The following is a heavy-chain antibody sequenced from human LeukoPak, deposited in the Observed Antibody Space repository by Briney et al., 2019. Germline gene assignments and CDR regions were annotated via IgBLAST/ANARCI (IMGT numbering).Heavy chain of an antibody. D-gene: IGHD2-2*01. Sequence: ASVKVSCKASGYTFTSYAMHWVRQAPGQRLEWMGWINAGNGNTKYSQKFQGRVTITRDTSASTAYMELSSLRSEDTAVYYCTRDHITSWQIDFWGQGTMVTVSS. J-gene: IGHJ4*02. CDR2: INAGNGNT. CDR1: GYTFTSYA. V-gene: IGHV1-3*01. CDR3: TRDHITSWQIDF.